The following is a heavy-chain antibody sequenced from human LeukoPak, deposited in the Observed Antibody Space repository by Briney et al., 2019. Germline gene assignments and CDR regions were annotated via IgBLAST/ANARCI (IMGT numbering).Heavy chain of an antibody. CDR2: INPYNGNT. CDR1: GYTFNSYG. V-gene: IGHV1-18*01. J-gene: IGHJ4*02. CDR3: ATLYNFWSGYPPPDY. D-gene: IGHD3-3*01. Sequence: ASVKVSCKTSGYTFNSYGITWVRQAPGQGLAWMGWINPYNGNTNYAQNLQGRVTMTTDTSTSTAYMDLSRLRSDDTAVYYCATLYNFWSGYPPPDYWGQGTLVTVSS.